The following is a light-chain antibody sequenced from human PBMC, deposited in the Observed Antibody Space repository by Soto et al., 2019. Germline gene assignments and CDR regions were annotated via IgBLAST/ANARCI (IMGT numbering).Light chain of an antibody. Sequence: DIVMTQSPDSLAVSLGERATINCKSSQSVLYSSNSKNYLTWYQQRPVQPPKLLIYCAATRESGVPARVRGSWSGTKFTPSVTLLQAEDVADYYCQQYYSTPSFGPGTKVYI. CDR2: CAA. J-gene: IGKJ3*01. V-gene: IGKV4-1*01. CDR3: QQYYSTPS. CDR1: QSVLYSSNSKNY.